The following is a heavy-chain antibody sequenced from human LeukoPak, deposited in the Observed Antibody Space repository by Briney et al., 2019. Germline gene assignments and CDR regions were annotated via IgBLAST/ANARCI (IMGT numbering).Heavy chain of an antibody. D-gene: IGHD3-22*01. V-gene: IGHV1-2*02. J-gene: IGHJ5*02. CDR1: GYTFTGYY. CDR3: ARQAVYDSSGYNWFDP. CDR2: INPNSGGT. Sequence: ASVKVSCKASGYTFTGYYMHWVRQAPGQGLEWMGWINPNSGGTNYAQKFQGRVTMTRDTSISTAYMELSRLRSDDTAVYYCARQAVYDSSGYNWFDPWGQGTLVTVSS.